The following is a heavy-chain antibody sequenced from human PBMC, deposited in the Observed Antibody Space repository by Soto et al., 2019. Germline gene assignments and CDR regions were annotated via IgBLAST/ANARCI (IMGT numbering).Heavy chain of an antibody. Sequence: EVQLWESGGGLVQPGGSLRLSCAASGFTFRNYVMSWVRQAPGKGLEWVSTISNGGGSTYYADSVKGRFTISRDNDKNTVYLQMNSLRAEDTAAYYCAKDPCYGVGYFQQWGQGTLVGVSS. CDR3: AKDPCYGVGYFQQ. CDR2: ISNGGGST. V-gene: IGHV3-23*01. CDR1: GFTFRNYV. D-gene: IGHD2-15*01. J-gene: IGHJ1*01.